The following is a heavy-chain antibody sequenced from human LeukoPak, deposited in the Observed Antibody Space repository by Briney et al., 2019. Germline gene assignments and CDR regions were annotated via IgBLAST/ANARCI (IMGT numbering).Heavy chain of an antibody. J-gene: IGHJ5*02. CDR2: IYPGDSDT. V-gene: IGHV5-51*01. Sequence: GESLKISCKGSGYSFTSYWIGWVRQMPGKGLEWMGIIYPGDSDTRYSPSFQGQVTISADKSIGTAYLQWSSLKASDTAMYYCARQITMLRDGDNWFDPWGQGTLVTVSS. CDR1: GYSFTSYW. CDR3: ARQITMLRDGDNWFDP. D-gene: IGHD3-10*02.